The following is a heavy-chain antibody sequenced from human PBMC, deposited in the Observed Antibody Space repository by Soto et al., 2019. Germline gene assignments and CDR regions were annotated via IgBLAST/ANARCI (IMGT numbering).Heavy chain of an antibody. Sequence: GGSLRLSCATSGFSISSSYMNWVRQAPGKWLEWVSVIYSAGNTYYADSVRGRFTISRDSSKNTLYLQMTRLRAEDTAVYFCARDAGNTGGFPFFDFWGQGXLVTVYS. J-gene: IGHJ4*02. D-gene: IGHD7-27*01. CDR1: GFSISSSY. CDR3: ARDAGNTGGFPFFDF. CDR2: IYSAGNT. V-gene: IGHV3-53*01.